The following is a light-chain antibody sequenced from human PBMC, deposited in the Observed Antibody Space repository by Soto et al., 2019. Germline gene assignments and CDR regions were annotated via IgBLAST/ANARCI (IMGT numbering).Light chain of an antibody. V-gene: IGKV3-20*01. J-gene: IGKJ1*01. CDR1: QSVSSSY. CDR2: GAF. Sequence: ENVLTQSPRPLSLSSGEKATLSCRASQSVSSSYLAWYQQKPGQAPRLLIHGAFTRATGIPDRFSGSGSGTDFTLTISRLEPEDIAVYYCQQFGRSPRTFGQGTKVDIK. CDR3: QQFGRSPRT.